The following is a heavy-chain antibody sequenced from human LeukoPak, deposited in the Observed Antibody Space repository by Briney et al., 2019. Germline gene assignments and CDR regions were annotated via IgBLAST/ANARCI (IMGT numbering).Heavy chain of an antibody. Sequence: IPSETLSLTCAVYGGSFSGYYWSWIRQPPGKELEWIGEINHSGSTNYNPSLKSRVTISVDTSKNQFSLKLSSVTAADTAVYYCARWHYSSSLGGFDYWGQGTLVTVSS. D-gene: IGHD6-6*01. V-gene: IGHV4-34*01. CDR3: ARWHYSSSLGGFDY. CDR1: GGSFSGYY. J-gene: IGHJ4*02. CDR2: INHSGST.